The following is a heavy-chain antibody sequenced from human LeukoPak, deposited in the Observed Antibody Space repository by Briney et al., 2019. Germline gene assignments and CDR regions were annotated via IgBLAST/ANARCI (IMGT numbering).Heavy chain of an antibody. Sequence: PGGSLRLSCAASGFTFSSYSMNWVRQAPGKGLEWVSSISSSSSYIYYADSVKGRFTISRDNAKNSLYLQMNSLRAEDTAVYYCARASIRGIPTTHYWGQGTLVTVSS. CDR1: GFTFSSYS. J-gene: IGHJ4*02. CDR2: ISSSSSYI. D-gene: IGHD1-1*01. CDR3: ARASIRGIPTTHY. V-gene: IGHV3-21*01.